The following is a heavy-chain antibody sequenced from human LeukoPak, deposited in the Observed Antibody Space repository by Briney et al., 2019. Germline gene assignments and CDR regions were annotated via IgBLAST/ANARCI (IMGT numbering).Heavy chain of an antibody. D-gene: IGHD5-18*01. CDR1: GFTFSSYA. V-gene: IGHV3-23*01. J-gene: IGHJ4*02. Sequence: GGSLRLSCAASGFTFSSYAMSWVRQAPGRGGEWVSAISGSGGSTYYADSVKGRFTISRDNSKNTLYLQMNSLRAEDTAVYYCAKDTAMVQYYFDYWGQGTLVTVSS. CDR2: ISGSGGST. CDR3: AKDTAMVQYYFDY.